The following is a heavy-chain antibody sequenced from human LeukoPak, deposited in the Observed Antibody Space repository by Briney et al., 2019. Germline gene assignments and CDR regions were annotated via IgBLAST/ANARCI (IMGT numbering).Heavy chain of an antibody. CDR3: ARERCSGGNCYRGGFDP. J-gene: IGHJ5*02. CDR2: ISSSSSYI. CDR1: GFTFSSYS. D-gene: IGHD2-15*01. Sequence: GGSLRLSCAASGFTFSSYSMNWVRQAPGKGLEWVSSISSSSSYIYYADSVKGRFTISRDNAKNSLYLQMDSLRAEDTAVYYCARERCSGGNCYRGGFDPWGQGTLVTVSS. V-gene: IGHV3-21*04.